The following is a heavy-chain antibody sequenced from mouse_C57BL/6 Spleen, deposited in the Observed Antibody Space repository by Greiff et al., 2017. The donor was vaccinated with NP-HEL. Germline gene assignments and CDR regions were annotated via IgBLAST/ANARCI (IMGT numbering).Heavy chain of an antibody. Sequence: EVKLVESGGGLVKPGGSLKLSCAASGFTFSSYAMSWVRQTPEKRLEWVATISDGGSYTYYPDNVKGRFTISRDNAKNNLYLQMSHLKSEDTAMYYCARESLTTGYFDYWGQGTTLTVSS. CDR3: ARESLTTGYFDY. J-gene: IGHJ2*01. CDR2: ISDGGSYT. D-gene: IGHD1-1*01. V-gene: IGHV5-4*01. CDR1: GFTFSSYA.